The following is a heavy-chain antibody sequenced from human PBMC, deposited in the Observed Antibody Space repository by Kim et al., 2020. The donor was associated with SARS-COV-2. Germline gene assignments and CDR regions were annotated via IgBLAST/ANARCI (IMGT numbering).Heavy chain of an antibody. J-gene: IGHJ5*02. Sequence: LKSRVTISVDTSKNQFSLKLSSVTAADTAVYYCARGRSSTPAAANWFDPWGQGTLVTVSS. V-gene: IGHV4-34*01. CDR3: ARGRSSTPAAANWFDP. D-gene: IGHD2-2*01.